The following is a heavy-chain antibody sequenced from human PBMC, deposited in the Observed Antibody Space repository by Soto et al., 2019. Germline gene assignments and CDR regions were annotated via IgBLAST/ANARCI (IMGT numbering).Heavy chain of an antibody. CDR3: AKEYGSTWIDH. J-gene: IGHJ4*02. V-gene: IGHV3-30*18. CDR2: MSYDGTKQ. CDR1: GFTFSTYG. D-gene: IGHD6-13*01. Sequence: LRLSCAASGFTFSTYGMHWVRQAPGKGLEWVAAMSYDGTKQYYVDSVKGRFTISRDNSRNTLFLQLNSLRDEDTAVYYCAKEYGSTWIDHWGQGTPVTVSS.